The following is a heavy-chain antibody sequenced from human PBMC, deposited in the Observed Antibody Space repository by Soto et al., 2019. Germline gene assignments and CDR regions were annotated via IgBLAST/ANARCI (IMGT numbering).Heavy chain of an antibody. CDR1: GGSLSGYY. V-gene: IGHV4-34*01. CDR2: INHSGST. Sequence: PSETLSLTCAVYGGSLSGYYWSWTRQPPGKGLEWIGEINHSGSTNYNPSLKSRVTISVDTSKNQFSLKLSSVTAADTAVYYCARGGSSHCSSTSCYLYYYYGMDVWGQGTTVTVS. J-gene: IGHJ6*02. CDR3: ARGGSSHCSSTSCYLYYYYGMDV. D-gene: IGHD2-2*01.